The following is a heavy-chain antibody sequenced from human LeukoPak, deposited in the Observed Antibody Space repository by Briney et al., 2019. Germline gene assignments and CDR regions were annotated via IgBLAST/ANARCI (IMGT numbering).Heavy chain of an antibody. CDR1: GYSLSDYH. CDR2: INPGNGAA. V-gene: IGHV1-2*02. D-gene: IGHD2-2*03. CDR3: ARDPQYTFGYPTYDC. Sequence: ASVKVSCKASGYSLSDYHLHWVRQAPGQGLEWMGDINPGNGAAKYAQKFQGRVTMTRDTSISTVYMGLSGLTPDDTAVYYCARDPQYTFGYPTYDCWGQGTLVTVSS. J-gene: IGHJ4*02.